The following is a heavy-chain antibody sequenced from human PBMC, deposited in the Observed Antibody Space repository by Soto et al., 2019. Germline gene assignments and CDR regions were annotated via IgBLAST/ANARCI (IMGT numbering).Heavy chain of an antibody. CDR2: IYYSGST. CDR1: GGSISSSSYY. D-gene: IGHD3-22*01. CDR3: GCSSIGYDQSFDY. V-gene: IGHV4-39*01. Sequence: SETLSLTCTVSGGSISSSSYYWGWIRQPPGKGLEWIGSIYYSGSTYYNPSLKSRVTISVDTSKNQFSLKLSSVTAADTAVYYCGCSSIGYDQSFDYWGQGTPVTVSS. J-gene: IGHJ4*02.